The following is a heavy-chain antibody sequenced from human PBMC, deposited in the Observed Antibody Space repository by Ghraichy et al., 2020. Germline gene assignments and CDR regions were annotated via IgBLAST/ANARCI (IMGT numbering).Heavy chain of an antibody. Sequence: SETLSLTCTVSGDSVSSSSYYWGWIRQPPGQGLEWITSIYFTGTTYYNPSLKSRVTMSVDTSTNQFSLRLTSVTAADTAVYYCARGSPPQSGSYPDAFDISGHGTMITVSS. V-gene: IGHV4-39*07. CDR3: ARGSPPQSGSYPDAFDI. D-gene: IGHD1-26*01. CDR2: IYFTGTT. J-gene: IGHJ3*02. CDR1: GDSVSSSSYY.